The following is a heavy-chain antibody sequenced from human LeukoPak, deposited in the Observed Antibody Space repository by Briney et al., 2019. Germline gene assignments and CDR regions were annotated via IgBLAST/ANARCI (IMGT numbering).Heavy chain of an antibody. D-gene: IGHD6-19*01. CDR3: AREGIAVNWFVP. CDR2: IDYSGST. V-gene: IGHV4-31*03. J-gene: IGHJ5*02. CDR1: GGSISSGGYY. Sequence: SQTLSLTCTVSGGSISSGGYYWSWIRQHPGKGLEWIVYIDYSGSTYYNPSLKGRVTISVETSKKRCSLKLSSVTAADTAVYYCAREGIAVNWFVPWGQGTLVTVSS.